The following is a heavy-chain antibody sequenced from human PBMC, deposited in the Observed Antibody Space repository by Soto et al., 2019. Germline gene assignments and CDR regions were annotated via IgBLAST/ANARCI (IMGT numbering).Heavy chain of an antibody. Sequence: QLQLQESGPGLVKPSETVSLTCTVSNGPVSTSTYYWGWLRQPPGKGLEWIGSIFYNGSTHYNPSLKSRVTISVDPSKNQFSLKLSSVTAADTALYFCARSKWWELPFFYYAMDVWGQGTAVTVSS. D-gene: IGHD1-26*01. V-gene: IGHV4-39*01. CDR2: IFYNGST. CDR1: NGPVSTSTYY. CDR3: ARSKWWELPFFYYAMDV. J-gene: IGHJ6*02.